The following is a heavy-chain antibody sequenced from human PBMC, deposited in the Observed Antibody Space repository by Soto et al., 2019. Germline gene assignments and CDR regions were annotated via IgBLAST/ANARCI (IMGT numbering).Heavy chain of an antibody. Sequence: SVKVSCKASGGTFSSYAISWVRQAPGQGLEWMGGIIPIFGTANYAQKFQGRVTITADESTSTAYMELSSLRSEDTAVYYCARSASSDIVVVPATYYYYGMDVWGQGTTVTVS. J-gene: IGHJ6*02. CDR3: ARSASSDIVVVPATYYYYGMDV. V-gene: IGHV1-69*13. D-gene: IGHD2-2*01. CDR2: IIPIFGTA. CDR1: GGTFSSYA.